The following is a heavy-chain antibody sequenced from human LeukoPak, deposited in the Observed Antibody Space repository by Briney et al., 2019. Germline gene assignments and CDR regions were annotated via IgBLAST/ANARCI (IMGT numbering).Heavy chain of an antibody. CDR2: IRSKPNNYAT. J-gene: IGHJ4*02. CDR1: GFTFSDSA. V-gene: IGHV3-73*01. CDR3: TRHLIGATPFDY. Sequence: GGSLRLSCAASGFTFSDSAFHWVRQASGKGLEWVGRIRSKPNNYATAYTASVKGRFTISRDDSKNTAYLQMNSLNTEDTAMYYCTRHLIGATPFDYWGQGTLVSVS. D-gene: IGHD4/OR15-4a*01.